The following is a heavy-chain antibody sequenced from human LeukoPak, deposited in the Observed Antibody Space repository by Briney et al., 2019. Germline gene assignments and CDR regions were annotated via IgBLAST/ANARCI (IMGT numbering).Heavy chain of an antibody. CDR2: IYYSGST. J-gene: IGHJ4*02. CDR1: GVSISGYY. D-gene: IGHD6-6*01. V-gene: IGHV4-59*08. Sequence: SETLSLTCTVSGVSISGYYWSWLRQPPGKGLEWIGYIYYSGSTNYNPSLKSRVTISVDTSKNQFSLKLSSVTAADTAVYYCARLYSSSFPLYWGQGTLVTVSS. CDR3: ARLYSSSFPLY.